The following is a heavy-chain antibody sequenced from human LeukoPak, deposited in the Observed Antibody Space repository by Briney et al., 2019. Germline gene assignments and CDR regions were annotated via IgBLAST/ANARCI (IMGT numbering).Heavy chain of an antibody. V-gene: IGHV4-34*01. D-gene: IGHD4-17*01. CDR1: GGSFSGYY. CDR3: AEDTVTTGRSHFQH. CDR2: INHSGST. J-gene: IGHJ1*01. Sequence: PSETLSLTCAVYGGSFSGYYWSWIRQPPGKGLEWIGEINHSGSTNYNPSLKSRVTISVDTSKNQFSLKLSSVTAADTAVYYCAEDTVTTGRSHFQHWGQGTLVTVSS.